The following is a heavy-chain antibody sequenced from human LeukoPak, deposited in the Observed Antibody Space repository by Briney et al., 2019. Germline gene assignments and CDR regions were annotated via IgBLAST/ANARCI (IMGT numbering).Heavy chain of an antibody. J-gene: IGHJ4*02. Sequence: GASVKVSCKASGGTFSSYAISWVRQAPGQGLEWMGGIIPIFGTANYAQKFQGRVTITADESTSTAYIELSSLRSEDTAVYYCARQGGRGYDILTGYYNYWGQGTLVTVSS. CDR2: IIPIFGTA. V-gene: IGHV1-69*13. CDR3: ARQGGRGYDILTGYYNY. D-gene: IGHD3-9*01. CDR1: GGTFSSYA.